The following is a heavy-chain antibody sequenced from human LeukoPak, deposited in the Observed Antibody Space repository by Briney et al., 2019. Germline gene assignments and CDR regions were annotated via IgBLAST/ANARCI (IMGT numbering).Heavy chain of an antibody. Sequence: GGSLRLSCVASGFTFSSYWMSWVRHAPGKGLEWVAKIRQDGSEMYYVDSVKGRFTISRDNAKNSLYLQMNSLRAEDTAVYYCARDWRQDNAFDMWGQGTMVTVSS. J-gene: IGHJ3*02. D-gene: IGHD2-15*01. V-gene: IGHV3-7*01. CDR2: IRQDGSEM. CDR1: GFTFSSYW. CDR3: ARDWRQDNAFDM.